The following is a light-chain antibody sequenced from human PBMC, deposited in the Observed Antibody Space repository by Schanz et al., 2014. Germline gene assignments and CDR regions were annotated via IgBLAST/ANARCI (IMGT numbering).Light chain of an antibody. CDR1: QRVNTN. CDR2: GSS. J-gene: IGKJ1*01. V-gene: IGKV3D-15*01. Sequence: EIVLTQSPGALSLSPGERATFSCRASQRVNTNFLAWYQQKPGQAPRLLIYGSSTRATGIPARFSGSGSGTEFTLTISSLQSDDFAVYYCQQYNNWPPWTFGQGTKVEIK. CDR3: QQYNNWPPWT.